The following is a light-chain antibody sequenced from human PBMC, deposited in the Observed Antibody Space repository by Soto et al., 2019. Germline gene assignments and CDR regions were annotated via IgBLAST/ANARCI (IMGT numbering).Light chain of an antibody. CDR2: DAS. J-gene: IGKJ1*01. V-gene: IGKV3-11*01. Sequence: EIVLTQSPATLSLSPGERATLSCRASQSVSSYLAWYQQKPGQGPRLLIYDASNRATGVSARFSGSGSGTDFTLTISSLEPEDFAVYYCHQRSSWPRWTFGQGTKVEIK. CDR3: HQRSSWPRWT. CDR1: QSVSSY.